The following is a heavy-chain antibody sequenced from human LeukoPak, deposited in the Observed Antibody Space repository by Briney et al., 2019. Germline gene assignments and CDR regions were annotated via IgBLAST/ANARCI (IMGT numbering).Heavy chain of an antibody. CDR1: GGSICSSSYY. Sequence: SETLSLTCTVSGGSICSSSYYGGSIRQPPGKGLEWIGSIYYSGSTYYNPSLKSPVTISVDQSNNQFSLKLSSVTAAGPVVSLCASVGKSDYAGEGSL. CDR2: IYYSGST. CDR3: ASVGKSDY. V-gene: IGHV4-39*01. D-gene: IGHD1-26*01. J-gene: IGHJ4*02.